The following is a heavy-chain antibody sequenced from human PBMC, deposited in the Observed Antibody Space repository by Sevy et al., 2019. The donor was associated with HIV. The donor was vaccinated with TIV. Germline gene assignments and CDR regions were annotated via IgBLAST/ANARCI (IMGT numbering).Heavy chain of an antibody. J-gene: IGHJ6*02. V-gene: IGHV3-30*03. CDR2: ISYDGSEK. D-gene: IGHD3-10*01. Sequence: GGSLRLSCEASGLTFNSYGMHWVRQAPGKGLEWVAVISYDGSEKYYADSVKGRFTISREKSKNMVYVQMNSLRAEDTAVYYCARMFRSYGMDVWGQGTTVTVSS. CDR1: GLTFNSYG. CDR3: ARMFRSYGMDV.